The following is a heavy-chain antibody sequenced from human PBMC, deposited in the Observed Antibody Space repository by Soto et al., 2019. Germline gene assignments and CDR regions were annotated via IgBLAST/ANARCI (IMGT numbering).Heavy chain of an antibody. Sequence: SETLSLTCTVSGGSISSGGYYWSWIRQHPGKGLEWIGYIYYSGSTYYNPSLKSRFTISVDTSKNQFSLKLSSVTAADTAVYYCASKEYSSSSGPFDYWGQGTLVTVSS. D-gene: IGHD6-6*01. CDR2: IYYSGST. V-gene: IGHV4-31*03. CDR3: ASKEYSSSSGPFDY. J-gene: IGHJ4*02. CDR1: GGSISSGGYY.